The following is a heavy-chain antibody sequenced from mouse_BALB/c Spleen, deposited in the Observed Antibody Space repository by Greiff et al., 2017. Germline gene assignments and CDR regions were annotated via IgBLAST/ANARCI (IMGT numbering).Heavy chain of an antibody. Sequence: EVNVVESGGGLVKPGGSLKLSCAASGFTFSSYAMSWVRQTPEKRLEWVASISSGGSTYYPDSVKGRFTISRDNARNILYLQMSSLRSEDTAMYYCARGYDGYYHYFDYWGQGTTLTVSS. J-gene: IGHJ2*01. CDR1: GFTFSSYA. CDR2: ISSGGST. V-gene: IGHV5-6-5*01. CDR3: ARGYDGYYHYFDY. D-gene: IGHD2-3*01.